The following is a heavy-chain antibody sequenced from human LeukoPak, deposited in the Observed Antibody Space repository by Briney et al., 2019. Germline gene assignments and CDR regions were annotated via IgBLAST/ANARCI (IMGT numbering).Heavy chain of an antibody. CDR1: GGSLSSYY. V-gene: IGHV4-59*08. D-gene: IGHD6-13*01. CDR3: ARIAAAEVDY. Sequence: SETLSLTCTVSGGSLSSYYWSWIRQPPGKGLEWIGYIYYSGSTNYNPSLKRRVTISVDTSKNQFSLKLSSVTAADTAVYYCARIAAAEVDYWGQGTLVTVSS. CDR2: IYYSGST. J-gene: IGHJ4*02.